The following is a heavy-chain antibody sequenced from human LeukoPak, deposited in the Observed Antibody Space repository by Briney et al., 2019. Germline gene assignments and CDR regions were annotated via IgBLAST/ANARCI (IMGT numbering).Heavy chain of an antibody. J-gene: IGHJ6*02. CDR3: ARDIGSSWYYYYYGIDV. D-gene: IGHD6-13*01. CDR2: LTWNGANI. V-gene: IGHV3-9*01. Sequence: GRSLRLSCAASGFTFHDYAMHWVRRAPGKGLEWVSGLTWNGANIAYADSVRGRFTVSRDNAKNSLYLQMNSLRAEDTALYYCARDIGSSWYYYYYGIDVWGHGTTVTVSS. CDR1: GFTFHDYA.